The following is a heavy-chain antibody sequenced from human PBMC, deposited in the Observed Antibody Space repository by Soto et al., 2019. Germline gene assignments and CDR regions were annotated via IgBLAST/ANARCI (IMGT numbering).Heavy chain of an antibody. J-gene: IGHJ4*02. CDR3: AKFGGKGSGSYYNAELTPFDY. V-gene: IGHV3-23*01. D-gene: IGHD3-10*01. CDR2: ISGSGGST. CDR1: GFTFSSYA. Sequence: GGSLRLSCAASGFTFSSYAMSWVRQAPGKGLEWVSAISGSGGSTYYADSVKGRFTISRDNSKNTLYLQMNSLRAEDTAVYYCAKFGGKGSGSYYNAELTPFDYWGQGTLVTVSS.